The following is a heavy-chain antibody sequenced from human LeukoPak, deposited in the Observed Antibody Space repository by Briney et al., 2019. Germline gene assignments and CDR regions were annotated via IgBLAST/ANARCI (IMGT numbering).Heavy chain of an antibody. CDR3: ARDPYYYDSSGYPYNWFDP. V-gene: IGHV1-2*02. D-gene: IGHD3-22*01. Sequence: ASVKVSSKASGYTFTGYYMHWVRQAPGQGLEWMGWINPNSGGTNYAQKFQGRVTMTRDTSISTAYMELSRLRSDDTAVYYCARDPYYYDSSGYPYNWFDPWGQGTLVTVSS. J-gene: IGHJ5*02. CDR2: INPNSGGT. CDR1: GYTFTGYY.